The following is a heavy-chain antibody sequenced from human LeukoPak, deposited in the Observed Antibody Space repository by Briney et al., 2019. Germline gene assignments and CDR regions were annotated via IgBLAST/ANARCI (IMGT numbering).Heavy chain of an antibody. J-gene: IGHJ5*02. V-gene: IGHV4-39*07. CDR3: ARVSCTNGVCYLNWFDP. Sequence: PSETLSLTCTVSGGSISSSSYYWGWIRQPPGKGLEWIGSIYYSGSTYYNPSLKSRVTISVDTSKNQFSLKLSSVTAADTAVYYCARVSCTNGVCYLNWFDPWGQGTLVTVSS. CDR1: GGSISSSSYY. CDR2: IYYSGST. D-gene: IGHD2-8*01.